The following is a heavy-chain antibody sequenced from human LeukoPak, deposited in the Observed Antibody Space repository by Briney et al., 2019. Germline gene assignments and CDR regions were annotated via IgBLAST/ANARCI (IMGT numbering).Heavy chain of an antibody. CDR3: ARDFEAYYYDSSGWTAFDY. D-gene: IGHD3-22*01. Sequence: ASVKVSCKASGGTFSSYAISWVRQAPGQGLEWMGRIIPILGIANYAQKFQGRVTITADKSTSTAYMELSSLRSEDTAVCHCARDFEAYYYDSSGWTAFDYWGQGTLVTVSS. CDR2: IIPILGIA. V-gene: IGHV1-69*04. CDR1: GGTFSSYA. J-gene: IGHJ4*02.